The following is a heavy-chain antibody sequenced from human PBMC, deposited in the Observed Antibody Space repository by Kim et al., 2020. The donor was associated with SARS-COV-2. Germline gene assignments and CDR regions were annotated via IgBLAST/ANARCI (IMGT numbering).Heavy chain of an antibody. CDR2: IQRGGAT. J-gene: IGHJ5*02. CDR1: GLTVSSNY. CDR3: AKDPGYSLGAYYEGS. D-gene: IGHD3-16*01. Sequence: GGSLRLSCSASGLTVSSNYMSWVRQAPGKGLEWVSVIQRGGATYYADSVKGRFTISRDNSKNTLYLQMNSLRVDDTAVYYCAKDPGYSLGAYYEGSWGQGTLVTVSS. V-gene: IGHV3-66*01.